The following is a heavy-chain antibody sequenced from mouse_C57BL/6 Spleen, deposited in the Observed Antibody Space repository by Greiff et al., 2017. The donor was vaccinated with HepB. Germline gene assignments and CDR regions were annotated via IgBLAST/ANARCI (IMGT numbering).Heavy chain of an antibody. CDR1: GYTFTSYW. J-gene: IGHJ2*01. CDR3: AGWMVIYYDYDGFDY. Sequence: QVQLQQPGAELVKPGASVKMSCKASGYTFTSYWITWVKQRPGQGLEWIGDIYPGSGSTNYNEKFKSKATLTVDTSSSTAYMQLSSLTSEDSAVYYCAGWMVIYYDYDGFDYWGQGTTLTVSS. CDR2: IYPGSGST. D-gene: IGHD2-4*01. V-gene: IGHV1-55*01.